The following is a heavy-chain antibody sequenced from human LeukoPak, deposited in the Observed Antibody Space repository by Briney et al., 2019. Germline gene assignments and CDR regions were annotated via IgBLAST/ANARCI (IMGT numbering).Heavy chain of an antibody. J-gene: IGHJ4*02. CDR3: ARDQTPFV. CDR1: GFTFSSYS. V-gene: IGHV3-7*01. Sequence: GGSLRLSCAASGFTFSSYSMNWVRQAPGKGLEWVANIKQDGSEQYYVDSVKGRFTISRDNAKNSLYLQMNSLRAEDTAVYYCARDQTPFVWGQGTLVTVSS. CDR2: IKQDGSEQ.